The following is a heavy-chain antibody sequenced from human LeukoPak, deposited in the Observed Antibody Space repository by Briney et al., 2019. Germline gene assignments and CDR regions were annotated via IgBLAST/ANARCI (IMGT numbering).Heavy chain of an antibody. D-gene: IGHD3-10*01. CDR3: ANPPMGGYYYYGMDV. CDR1: GFTFSSYG. Sequence: GGSLRLSCAASGFTFSSYGMHWVRQAPGKGLEWVAAISYDGSNTYFADSVKGRFTISRDKSKNTLYLQMNSLRAEDTAVYYCANPPMGGYYYYGMDVWGQGTTVTASS. J-gene: IGHJ6*02. CDR2: ISYDGSNT. V-gene: IGHV3-30*18.